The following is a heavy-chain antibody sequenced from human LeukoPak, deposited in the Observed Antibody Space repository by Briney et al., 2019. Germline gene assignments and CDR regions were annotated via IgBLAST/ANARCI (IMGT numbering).Heavy chain of an antibody. CDR2: INPNTGGT. D-gene: IGHD2-8*01. Sequence: ASVRVSCKASGYSFTGNYMHWVRQAPGQGFEWMGWINPNTGGTNYAQKFKGRVLTTRDTSISTAYLELSSLKSDDTAVYYCARVGYCSRGVCYNYAYWGQGTQVTVSS. J-gene: IGHJ4*02. V-gene: IGHV1-2*02. CDR3: ARVGYCSRGVCYNYAY. CDR1: GYSFTGNY.